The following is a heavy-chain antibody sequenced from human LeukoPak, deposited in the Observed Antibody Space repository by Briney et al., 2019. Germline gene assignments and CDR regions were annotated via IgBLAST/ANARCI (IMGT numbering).Heavy chain of an antibody. CDR1: GYTFTSYY. V-gene: IGHV1-46*01. D-gene: IGHD4-23*01. CDR2: INPRGVST. CDR3: ARGYLGGWFDP. Sequence: ASVKVSCKASGYTFTSYYMHWVRQAPGQGLEWMGIINPRGVSTSYAQRFQGRVTMSRDTSTSKVYMELTSLRSEDTAVSSCARGYLGGWFDPWGQGTLVTVSS. J-gene: IGHJ5*02.